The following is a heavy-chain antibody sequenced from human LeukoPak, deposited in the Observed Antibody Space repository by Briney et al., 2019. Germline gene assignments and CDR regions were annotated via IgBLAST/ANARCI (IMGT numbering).Heavy chain of an antibody. D-gene: IGHD2-2*01. CDR3: ARGCTTSSCYDY. Sequence: GGSLRLSCAASGFTFSSYGMHWVRQAPGKGLEWVAFIRYDGSNKYDGDSVKGRSTISRDNTKNSLYLQMNSLRAEDTAVYYCARGCTTSSCYDYWGQGTLVTVPS. CDR1: GFTFSSYG. CDR2: IRYDGSNK. J-gene: IGHJ4*02. V-gene: IGHV3-30*02.